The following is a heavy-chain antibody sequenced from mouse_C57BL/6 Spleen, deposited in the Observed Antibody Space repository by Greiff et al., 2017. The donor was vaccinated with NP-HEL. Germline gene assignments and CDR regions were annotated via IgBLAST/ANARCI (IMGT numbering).Heavy chain of an antibody. CDR1: GYTFTDYY. CDR2: IFPGSGST. D-gene: IGHD2-2*01. CDR3: AREGIYYGYDAFDY. Sequence: QVQLQQSGPELVKPGASVKISCKASGYTFTDYYINWVKQRPGQGLEWIGWIFPGSGSTYYNEKFKGKATLTVDKSSSTAYMLRSSLTSEDSAVYFCAREGIYYGYDAFDYWGQGTTLTVSS. J-gene: IGHJ2*01. V-gene: IGHV1-75*01.